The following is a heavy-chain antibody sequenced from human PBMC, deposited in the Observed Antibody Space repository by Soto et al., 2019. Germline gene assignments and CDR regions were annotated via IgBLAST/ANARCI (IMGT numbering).Heavy chain of an antibody. D-gene: IGHD3-16*01. CDR2: MYYNGNI. V-gene: IGHV4-59*01. CDR1: GGSISNYY. J-gene: IGHJ5*02. CDR3: ASGGNWFDP. Sequence: SETLSLTCNVSGGSISNYYWTWVRQSPEKGLEWIGYMYYNGNINYNPSLKSRVTISIDTSKNQFSLTLKSVTAADTAVYYCASGGNWFDPWCQGVLVT.